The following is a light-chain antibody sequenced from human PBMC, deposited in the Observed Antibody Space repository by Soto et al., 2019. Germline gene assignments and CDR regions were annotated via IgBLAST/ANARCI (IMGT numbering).Light chain of an antibody. Sequence: QSVLTQPPSASGSLGQSVTISCTGTSSDIGTYDYVSWYQQHPGRAPKLIIFEVSKRPLGVPDRFSGSKSGNTASLIVSGLQPDDEAEYPCSSKTSRNTYVFGTGTKVTVL. CDR2: EVS. CDR1: SSDIGTYDY. V-gene: IGLV2-8*01. CDR3: SSKTSRNTYV. J-gene: IGLJ1*01.